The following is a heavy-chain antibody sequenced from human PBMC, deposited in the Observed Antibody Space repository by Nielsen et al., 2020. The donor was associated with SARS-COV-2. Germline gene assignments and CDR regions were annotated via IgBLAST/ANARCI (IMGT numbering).Heavy chain of an antibody. Sequence: GGSLRLSCAASGFTFSDYYMSWIRQAPGKGLEWVSYISPGGSTIYYADSVKGRFTLSRDNAENSLYLQMNSLRAEDTAVYYCARVQLWTGGNDYWGQGTLVTVSS. V-gene: IGHV3-11*04. CDR2: ISPGGSTI. J-gene: IGHJ4*02. CDR1: GFTFSDYY. D-gene: IGHD5-18*01. CDR3: ARVQLWTGGNDY.